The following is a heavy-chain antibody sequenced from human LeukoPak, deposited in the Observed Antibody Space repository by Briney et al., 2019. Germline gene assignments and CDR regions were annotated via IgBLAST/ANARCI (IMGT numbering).Heavy chain of an antibody. D-gene: IGHD6-6*01. CDR2: MYNSVSI. CDR3: ARNSSSGFFDY. V-gene: IGHV4-38-2*01. J-gene: IGHJ4*02. Sequence: SETLSLTCVVSGYSIRNGDYWGWIRQSPGKGLEWIASMYNSVSIHYNPSLKSRVIILVDTSKNEFSLKMRSVTAADTAVYYCARNSSSGFFDYWGQGTLATVSS. CDR1: GYSIRNGDY.